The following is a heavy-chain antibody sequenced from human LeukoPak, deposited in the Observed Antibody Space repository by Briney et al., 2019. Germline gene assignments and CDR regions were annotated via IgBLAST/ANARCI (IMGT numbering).Heavy chain of an antibody. Sequence: SETLSLTCTVSGGSISSYYWSWIRQPPGKGLEWIGYIYYSGSTNYNPSLKNRVTISVDTSKNQFSLKLSSVTAADTAVYYCARHLVRGVLDAFDIWGQGTMVTVSS. CDR1: GGSISSYY. CDR3: ARHLVRGVLDAFDI. V-gene: IGHV4-59*08. D-gene: IGHD3-10*02. CDR2: IYYSGST. J-gene: IGHJ3*02.